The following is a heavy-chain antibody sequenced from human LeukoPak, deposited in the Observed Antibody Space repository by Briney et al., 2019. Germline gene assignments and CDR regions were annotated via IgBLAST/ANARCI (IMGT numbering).Heavy chain of an antibody. J-gene: IGHJ5*02. CDR1: GGSISSYY. Sequence: SETLSLTCTVSGGSISSYYWSWIRQPPGKGLEWIGYIYYSGSTNYNPSLKSRVTISVDTSKNQFSLKLSSVTAADTAVYYCARSGRSSWTQLRWFDPWGQGTLVTVSS. D-gene: IGHD6-13*01. CDR2: IYYSGST. CDR3: ARSGRSSWTQLRWFDP. V-gene: IGHV4-59*12.